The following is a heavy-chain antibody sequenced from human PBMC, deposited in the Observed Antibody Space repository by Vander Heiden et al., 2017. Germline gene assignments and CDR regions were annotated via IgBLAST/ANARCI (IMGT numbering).Heavy chain of an antibody. Sequence: QVQLQQWGAGLLKPSETLSLTCAAYGGSFSGYYWSWIRQPPGKGLEWIGEINHSGSTNYNPSLKSRVTISVDTSKNQFSLKLSSVTAADTAVYYCARGPPKGSFDYWGQGTLVTVSS. J-gene: IGHJ4*02. CDR1: GGSFSGYY. CDR2: INHSGST. CDR3: ARGPPKGSFDY. V-gene: IGHV4-34*01.